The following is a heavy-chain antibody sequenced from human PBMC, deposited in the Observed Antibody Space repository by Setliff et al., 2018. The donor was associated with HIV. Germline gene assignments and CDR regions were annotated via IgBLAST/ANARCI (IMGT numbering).Heavy chain of an antibody. J-gene: IGHJ2*01. CDR3: TRNNVAWYQPLGYFDL. Sequence: PGGSLRLSCAVSGFSFNNAWMGWVRQAAGKGLEWVGRIKSKTDGGTTDYAAPVKGRFTISRDDSKNMLYLQMNSLKTEDTAVYYCTRNNVAWYQPLGYFDLWGRGNLVTVSS. CDR1: GFSFNNAW. V-gene: IGHV3-15*01. D-gene: IGHD2-2*01. CDR2: IKSKTDGGTT.